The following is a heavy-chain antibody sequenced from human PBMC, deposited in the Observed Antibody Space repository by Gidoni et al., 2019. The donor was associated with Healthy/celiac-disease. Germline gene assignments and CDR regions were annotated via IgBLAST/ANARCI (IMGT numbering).Heavy chain of an antibody. CDR3: TRESDSSGYLDY. J-gene: IGHJ4*02. D-gene: IGHD3-22*01. CDR2: IRSKAYGGTT. V-gene: IGHV3-49*04. Sequence: EVQLVESGGGLVQPGRSLRLPCTAAGFPFGDYAMSWVRQAPGKGLEWVGFIRSKAYGGTTEYAASVKGRFTISRDDSKSIAYLQMNSLKTEDTAVYYCTRESDSSGYLDYWGQGTLVTVSS. CDR1: GFPFGDYA.